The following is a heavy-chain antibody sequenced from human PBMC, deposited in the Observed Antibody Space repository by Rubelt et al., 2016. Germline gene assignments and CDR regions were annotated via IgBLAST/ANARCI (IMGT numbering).Heavy chain of an antibody. CDR3: TQNTGDN. D-gene: IGHD2-21*01. CDR2: ISGSGGST. Sequence: EVQLVDSGGGLVQPGGSLRLSCAASGFTLSSYAMSWVRQAPGKGLEWVSAISGSGGSTYNAESVKGRFTISRDDAKKSLYLQMNSMRVEDTAVYYSTQNTGDNCGEGTLVTVSS. CDR1: GFTLSSYA. J-gene: IGHJ4*02. V-gene: IGHV3-23*04.